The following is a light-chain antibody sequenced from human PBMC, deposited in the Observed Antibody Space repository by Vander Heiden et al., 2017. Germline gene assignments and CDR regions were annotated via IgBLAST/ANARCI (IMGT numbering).Light chain of an antibody. Sequence: SYELTQPPSVPVSPGQTARITCPGDALPKQYAYWYEQKPGQAPGLLIYKDSARPSGIPERVSGSSSGTTVTLTTSRVQAEDEADYYCQSTDSRDNYVVFAGGNKLTVL. CDR2: KDS. J-gene: IGLJ2*01. CDR1: ALPKQY. V-gene: IGLV3-25*03. CDR3: QSTDSRDNYVV.